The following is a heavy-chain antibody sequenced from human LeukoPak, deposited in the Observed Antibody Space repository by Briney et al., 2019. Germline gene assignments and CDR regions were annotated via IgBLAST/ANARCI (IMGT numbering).Heavy chain of an antibody. J-gene: IGHJ5*02. V-gene: IGHV1-2*02. CDR2: INPNSGGT. Sequence: AASVKVSCKASGYTFTDYYMHWVRQAPGQGLEWMGWINPNSGGTNYAQKFQGRVTMTRDTSISTAYMELSRLRSDDTAVYYCARGITRITMIGNWFDPWGQGTLVTVSS. D-gene: IGHD3-22*01. CDR1: GYTFTDYY. CDR3: ARGITRITMIGNWFDP.